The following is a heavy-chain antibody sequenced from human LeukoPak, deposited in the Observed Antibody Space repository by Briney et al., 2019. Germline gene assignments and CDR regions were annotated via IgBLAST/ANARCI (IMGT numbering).Heavy chain of an antibody. J-gene: IGHJ4*02. CDR1: GFTFSSYV. D-gene: IGHD1-14*01. Sequence: GGSLRLSCAASGFTFSSYVMNWVRLAPGKGLEWVSVISTSGGTTYYADSVKGRFTMSRDNSKNTLYLQMNSLRAEDTAVYSCAKTMYTRHCYRGLGYWGQGTLVTVSS. CDR2: ISTSGGTT. V-gene: IGHV3-23*01. CDR3: AKTMYTRHCYRGLGY.